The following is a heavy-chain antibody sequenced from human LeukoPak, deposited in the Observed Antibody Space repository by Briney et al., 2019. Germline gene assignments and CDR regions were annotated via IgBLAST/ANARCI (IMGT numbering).Heavy chain of an antibody. CDR2: IYYSGST. Sequence: PSETLSLTCTVSGDSISSGDYYWSWIRQPPGKGLEWIGYIYYSGSTYYNPSLKSRVTISVDTSKNQFSLKLSSVTAADTAVYYCARAHGGYSYGTGWFDPWGQGTLVTVSS. J-gene: IGHJ5*02. V-gene: IGHV4-30-4*01. D-gene: IGHD5-18*01. CDR3: ARAHGGYSYGTGWFDP. CDR1: GDSISSGDYY.